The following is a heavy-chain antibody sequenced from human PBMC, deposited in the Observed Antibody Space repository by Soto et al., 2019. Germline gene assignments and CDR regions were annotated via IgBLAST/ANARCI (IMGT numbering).Heavy chain of an antibody. CDR2: IYYSGST. J-gene: IGHJ6*02. V-gene: IGHV4-59*01. CDR3: ARGAAAMHYYYYYGMDV. D-gene: IGHD2-2*01. CDR1: GGSISSYY. Sequence: ETLSLTCTVSGGSISSYYWSWIRQPPGKGLEWIGYIYYSGSTNYNPSLKSRVTISVDTSKNQFSLKLSSVTAADTAVYYCARGAAAMHYYYYYGMDVWGQGTTVTVSS.